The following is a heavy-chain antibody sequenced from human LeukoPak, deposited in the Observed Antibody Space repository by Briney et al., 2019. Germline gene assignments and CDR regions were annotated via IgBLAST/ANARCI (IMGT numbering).Heavy chain of an antibody. J-gene: IGHJ4*02. CDR2: IYHGGTT. V-gene: IGHV4-38-2*02. Sequence: SETLSLTCTVSGYSISSGYYWGWIRQPPGKGLEWIGIIYHGGTTYYNPSLKSRVTISVDTSNNQFSLRLSSVTAADTAVYYCARVYRAAAGRYFDYWGQGTLVTVSS. CDR3: ARVYRAAAGRYFDY. CDR1: GYSISSGYY. D-gene: IGHD6-13*01.